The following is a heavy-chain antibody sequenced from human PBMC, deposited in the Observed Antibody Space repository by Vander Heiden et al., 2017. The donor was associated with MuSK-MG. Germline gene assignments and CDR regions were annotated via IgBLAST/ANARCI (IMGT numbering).Heavy chain of an antibody. CDR2: IRYDGSNK. CDR1: GFTFSSYG. J-gene: IGHJ4*02. V-gene: IGHV3-30*02. D-gene: IGHD6-19*01. CDR3: AKSRYSSGREFDY. Sequence: QVQLVESGGGVVQPGGSLRLSCAASGFTFSSYGMHWVRQAPGKGLEWVAFIRYDGSNKYYAYSVKGRFTISRDNSKNTLYLQMNSLRAEDTAVYYCAKSRYSSGREFDYWGQGTLVTVSS.